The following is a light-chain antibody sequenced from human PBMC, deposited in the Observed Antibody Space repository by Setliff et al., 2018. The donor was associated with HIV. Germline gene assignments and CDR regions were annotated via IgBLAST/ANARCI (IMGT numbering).Light chain of an antibody. CDR1: SSDVGGYKF. Sequence: QSALAQPASVSGSPGQSITISCTGTSSDVGGYKFVSWYQQHPGKAPKLMIYEVSNRPSGVSDRFSGSKSGSTASLTISGLQADDEADYYCGSYTSTTSYVFGSGTKVTVL. J-gene: IGLJ1*01. CDR2: EVS. V-gene: IGLV2-14*01. CDR3: GSYTSTTSYV.